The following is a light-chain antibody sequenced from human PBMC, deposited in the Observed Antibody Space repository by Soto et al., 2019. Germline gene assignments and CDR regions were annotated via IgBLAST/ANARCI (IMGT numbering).Light chain of an antibody. CDR2: DAS. CDR3: RQRTNWPLT. J-gene: IGKJ4*02. CDR1: QSVSTY. Sequence: EIVLTQSPATLSLSPGERATLSCRASQSVSTYLGWYQQKPGQVPRLVIYDASNRATGIPARFSGSGSGTDFTLTISSVEPDDFAVYYCRQRTNWPLTFGGGTKVEIK. V-gene: IGKV3-11*01.